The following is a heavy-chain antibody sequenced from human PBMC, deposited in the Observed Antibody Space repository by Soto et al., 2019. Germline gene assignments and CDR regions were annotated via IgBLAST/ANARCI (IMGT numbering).Heavy chain of an antibody. D-gene: IGHD4-17*01. V-gene: IGHV4-30-4*01. J-gene: IGHJ4*02. Sequence: SETLSLTCTVSGGSISSGDYYWSWIRQPPGKVLEWIGYIYYSGITYYNPSLKSRVTISVDTSKNQFSLKLSSVTAADTAVYYCARVGGSPYGDYFEGLATPGEYYFDYWGQGTLVTVSS. CDR2: IYYSGIT. CDR3: ARVGGSPYGDYFEGLATPGEYYFDY. CDR1: GGSISSGDYY.